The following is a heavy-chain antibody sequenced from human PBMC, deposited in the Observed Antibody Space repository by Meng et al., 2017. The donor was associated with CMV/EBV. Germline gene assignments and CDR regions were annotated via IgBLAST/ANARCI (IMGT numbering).Heavy chain of an antibody. CDR1: GGSISSYY. J-gene: IGHJ4*02. D-gene: IGHD3-3*01. Sequence: GSLRLSCTVSGGSISSYYWSWIRQPPGKGLEWIGYIYYSGSTNYNPSLKSRVTISVDTSKNQFSLKLSSVTAADTAVYYCVSLWSGYFGYWGQGTLVTVSS. V-gene: IGHV4-59*01. CDR3: VSLWSGYFGY. CDR2: IYYSGST.